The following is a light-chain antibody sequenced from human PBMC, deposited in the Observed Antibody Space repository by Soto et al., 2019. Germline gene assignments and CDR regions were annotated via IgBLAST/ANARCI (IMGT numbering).Light chain of an antibody. V-gene: IGKV1-39*01. CDR2: AAS. Sequence: DIQMTQSPSSLSASVGDRVTITCRASESIANYLNWYQQTPGKAPNLLIYAASTLQTGVPSRFSGSGSRPDFTLTISSLQTEDFATYFCQQSYISPYTFGQGTKLDI. CDR3: QQSYISPYT. CDR1: ESIANY. J-gene: IGKJ2*01.